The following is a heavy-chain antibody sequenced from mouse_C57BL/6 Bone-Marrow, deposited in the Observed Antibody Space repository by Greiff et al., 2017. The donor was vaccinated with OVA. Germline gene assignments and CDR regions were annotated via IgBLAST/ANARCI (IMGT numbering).Heavy chain of an antibody. D-gene: IGHD2-3*01. CDR2: IDPENGDT. J-gene: IGHJ2*01. V-gene: IGHV14-4*01. CDR1: GFNIKDDY. CDR3: DGYYY. Sequence: EVKVVESGAELVRPGASVKLSCTASGFNIKDDYMHWVKQRPEQGLEWIGWIDPENGDTESASKFQGKATITADTSSNTAYLQLSSLTSEDTAVYYCDGYYYWGQGTTLTVSS.